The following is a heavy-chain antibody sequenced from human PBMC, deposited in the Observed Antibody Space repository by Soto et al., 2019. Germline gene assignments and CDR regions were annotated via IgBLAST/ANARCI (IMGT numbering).Heavy chain of an antibody. D-gene: IGHD1-26*01. J-gene: IGHJ4*02. V-gene: IGHV4-31*03. CDR3: GRLTDGTNDY. Sequence: QVQLQESGPGLVKPSQTLSLTCTVSGGSIGTGGHYWSWIRQHPGKGLEWIGYVYQSGTTTYNPSLACRLTITIDTSKNQFSLKLTSMTAADTAVYYCGRLTDGTNDYWGQGTLVTVSS. CDR2: VYQSGTT. CDR1: GGSIGTGGHY.